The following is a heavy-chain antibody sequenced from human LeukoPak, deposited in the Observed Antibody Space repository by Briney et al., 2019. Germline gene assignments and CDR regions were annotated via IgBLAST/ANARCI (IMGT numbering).Heavy chain of an antibody. J-gene: IGHJ5*02. Sequence: SETLSLTCTVSGGSISSGGYYWSWIRQHPGKGLEWIGYIYYSGSTYYNPSLKSRVTISVDTSKNQFSLKLSSVTAADTAVYYCARGRKREYKTMTTVTTFRFDPWGQGTLVTVSS. CDR2: IYYSGST. CDR3: ARGRKREYKTMTTVTTFRFDP. V-gene: IGHV4-31*03. CDR1: GGSISSGGYY. D-gene: IGHD4-17*01.